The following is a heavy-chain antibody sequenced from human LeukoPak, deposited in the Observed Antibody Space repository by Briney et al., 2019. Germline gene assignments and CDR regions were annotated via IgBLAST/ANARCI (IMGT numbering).Heavy chain of an antibody. Sequence: RGESLKISCKGSGYSFTSYWIGWVRQMPGKGLEWMGIIYPGDSDTRYSPSFQGQVTISADKSISTAYLQWSSLEASDTAMYYCARLARLDCSGGSCCSLHDAFDIWGQGTMVTVSS. CDR3: ARLARLDCSGGSCCSLHDAFDI. CDR1: GYSFTSYW. CDR2: IYPGDSDT. V-gene: IGHV5-51*01. J-gene: IGHJ3*02. D-gene: IGHD2-15*01.